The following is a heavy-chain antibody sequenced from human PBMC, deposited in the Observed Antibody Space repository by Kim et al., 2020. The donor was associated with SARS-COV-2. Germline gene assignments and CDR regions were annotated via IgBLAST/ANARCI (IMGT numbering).Heavy chain of an antibody. CDR2: INHSGST. D-gene: IGHD3-10*01. V-gene: IGHV4-34*01. CDR3: ARTRLLWFGELVRYYYGMDV. Sequence: SETLSLTCAVYGGSFSGYYWSWIRQPPGKGLEWIGEINHSGSTNYNPSLKSRVTISVDTSKNQFSLKLSSVTAADTAVYYCARTRLLWFGELVRYYYGMDVWGQGTTVTVSS. J-gene: IGHJ6*02. CDR1: GGSFSGYY.